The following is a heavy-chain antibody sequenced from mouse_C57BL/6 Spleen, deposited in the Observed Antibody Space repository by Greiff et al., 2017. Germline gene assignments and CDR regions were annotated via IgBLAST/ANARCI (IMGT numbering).Heavy chain of an antibody. CDR3: ARCPYYYGSSGGYFDV. CDR2: ILPGSGST. D-gene: IGHD1-1*01. Sequence: VKLLESGAELMKPGASVKLSCKATGYTFTGYWIEWVKQRPGHGLEWIGEILPGSGSTNYNEKFKGKATFTADTSSNTAYMQLSSLTTEDSAIYYCARCPYYYGSSGGYFDVWGTGTTVTVSS. CDR1: GYTFTGYW. J-gene: IGHJ1*03. V-gene: IGHV1-9*01.